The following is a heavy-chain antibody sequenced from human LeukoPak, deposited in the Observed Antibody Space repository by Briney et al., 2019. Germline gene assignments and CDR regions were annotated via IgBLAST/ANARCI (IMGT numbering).Heavy chain of an antibody. D-gene: IGHD3-16*01. CDR3: ARVPMIMFGGLPHYYAMDV. CDR1: GGSISSYY. Sequence: TSETLSLTCIVSGGSISSYYWSWIRQPPGKGLEWIGYIYYSGSINYNPSLKSRVTISVDTSKNQFSLRLTSVTAADTAVYYCARVPMIMFGGLPHYYAMDVWGHGTTVTVSS. J-gene: IGHJ6*02. CDR2: IYYSGSI. V-gene: IGHV4-59*01.